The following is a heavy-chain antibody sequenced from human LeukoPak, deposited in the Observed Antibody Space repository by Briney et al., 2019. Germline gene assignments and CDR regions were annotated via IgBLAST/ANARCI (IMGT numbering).Heavy chain of an antibody. D-gene: IGHD6-13*01. CDR1: GSTFSSYG. CDR2: IRYDGINK. J-gene: IGHJ4*02. V-gene: IGHV3-30*02. CDR3: ARGIVAAGNIDF. Sequence: GGSLRLSCAASGSTFSSYGMHWVRQAPGKGLEWVAFIRYDGINKYYADSVKGRFTISRDNSKNALYLQINSLGAEDTAVYYCARGIVAAGNIDFWGQGTLVTVSS.